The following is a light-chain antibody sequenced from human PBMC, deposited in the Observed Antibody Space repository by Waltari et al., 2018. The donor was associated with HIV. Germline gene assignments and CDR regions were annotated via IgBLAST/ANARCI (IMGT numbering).Light chain of an antibody. CDR3: SSYAGSNKLV. V-gene: IGLV2-8*01. CDR2: DVT. J-gene: IGLJ2*01. CDR1: SSDVGGYNY. Sequence: QSALTQPPSASGAPGQSVTIPCTGTSSDVGGYNYVPWYQQHPGNAPKLIIYDVTERPSGVPDRFSGSKSGNTASLTVSGLQAEDEADYYCSSYAGSNKLVFGGGTKLTVV.